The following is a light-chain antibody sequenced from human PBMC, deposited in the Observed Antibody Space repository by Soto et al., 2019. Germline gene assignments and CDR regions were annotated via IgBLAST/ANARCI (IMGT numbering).Light chain of an antibody. V-gene: IGKV3-20*01. CDR3: HQYGSPPRS. Sequence: EIVLTQSPGTLSLSPGERATLSCRASQSVSSNYLAWYQQKPGQAPRLLIYGASSRATGVPDRFGGSGSGTDFTLTISRLEPEDFAVYYCHQYGSPPRSFGQGTKVEIK. CDR2: GAS. CDR1: QSVSSNY. J-gene: IGKJ1*01.